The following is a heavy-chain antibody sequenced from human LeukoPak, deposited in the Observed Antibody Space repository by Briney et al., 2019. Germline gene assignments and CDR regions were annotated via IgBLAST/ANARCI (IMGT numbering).Heavy chain of an antibody. CDR3: ARAECSGGSCYEVDY. Sequence: GSSVKVSCKASGYTFTGYYMHWVRQAPGQGLEWMGWINPNSGGTNYAQKFQGWVTMTRDTSISTAYMELSRLRSDDTAVYYCARAECSGGSCYEVDYWGQGTLVTVSS. CDR2: INPNSGGT. CDR1: GYTFTGYY. V-gene: IGHV1-2*04. J-gene: IGHJ4*02. D-gene: IGHD2-15*01.